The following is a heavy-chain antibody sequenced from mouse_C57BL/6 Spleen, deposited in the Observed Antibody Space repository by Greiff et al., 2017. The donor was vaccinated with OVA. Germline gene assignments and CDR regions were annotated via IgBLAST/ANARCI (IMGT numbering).Heavy chain of an antibody. CDR3: ARELGNYFDY. CDR2: IYPGSGNT. Sequence: VQLQQSGPELVKPGASVKISCKASGYSFTSYYIHWVKQRPGQGLEWIGWIYPGSGNTKYNEKFKGKATLTADTSSSTAYMQLSSLTSEDSAVYYCARELGNYFDYWGQGTTLTVSS. CDR1: GYSFTSYY. D-gene: IGHD4-1*01. J-gene: IGHJ2*01. V-gene: IGHV1-66*01.